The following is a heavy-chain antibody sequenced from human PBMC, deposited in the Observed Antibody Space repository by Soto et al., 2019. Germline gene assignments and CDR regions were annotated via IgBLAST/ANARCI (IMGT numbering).Heavy chain of an antibody. CDR2: ISSSSSYI. J-gene: IGHJ4*02. CDR1: GFTFSSYS. D-gene: IGHD3-22*01. V-gene: IGHV3-21*01. Sequence: PGGSLRLSCAASGFTFSSYSMNWVRQAPGKGLEWVSSISSSSSYIYYADSVKGRFTISRDNAKNSLYLQMNSLRAEDTAVYYCARDHYELEYYDSSGYLFDYWGQGTLVTVSS. CDR3: ARDHYELEYYDSSGYLFDY.